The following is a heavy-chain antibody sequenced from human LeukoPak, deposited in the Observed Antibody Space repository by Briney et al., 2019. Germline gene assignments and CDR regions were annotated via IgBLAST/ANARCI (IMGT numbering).Heavy chain of an antibody. CDR3: ARDVVVTALDY. CDR1: RFTSSDYY. CDR2: ISSSGSTI. D-gene: IGHD2-21*02. V-gene: IGHV3-11*01. Sequence: GGSPRLSCAASRFTSSDYYMSLIRQAPGEGLECGSYISSSGSTIYYADSVKGRFTISRDNAKNSLYLQMNSLRAEDTAVYYCARDVVVTALDYWGQGPLVTVSS. J-gene: IGHJ4*02.